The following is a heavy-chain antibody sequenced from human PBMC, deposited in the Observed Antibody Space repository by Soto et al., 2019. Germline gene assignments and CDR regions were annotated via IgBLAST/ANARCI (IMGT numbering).Heavy chain of an antibody. CDR2: INPNSGGT. CDR3: ARDFCSGGSCYHNWFDP. CDR1: GYTFTGYY. D-gene: IGHD2-15*01. J-gene: IGHJ5*02. Sequence: ASVKVSCKASGYTFTGYYMHWVRQAPGQGLEWMGWINPNSGGTNYAQKFQGRVTMTRDTSISTAYMEVSRLRSDDTAVYYCARDFCSGGSCYHNWFDPPGQGSLVTVSS. V-gene: IGHV1-2*02.